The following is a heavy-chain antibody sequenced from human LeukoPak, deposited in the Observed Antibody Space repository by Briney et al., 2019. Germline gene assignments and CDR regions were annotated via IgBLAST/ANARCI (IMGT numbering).Heavy chain of an antibody. Sequence: GGSLRLSCAASGFTSSDFWMTWVRQAPGKGLEWVANIKEDGSEKYYVDSVKGRFIISRDNAKNSLYLQMNSLRAEDTAVYYCAREYFYNSSGYRALRYWGQGTLVTVSS. CDR3: AREYFYNSSGYRALRY. CDR2: IKEDGSEK. D-gene: IGHD3-22*01. J-gene: IGHJ4*02. V-gene: IGHV3-7*01. CDR1: GFTSSDFW.